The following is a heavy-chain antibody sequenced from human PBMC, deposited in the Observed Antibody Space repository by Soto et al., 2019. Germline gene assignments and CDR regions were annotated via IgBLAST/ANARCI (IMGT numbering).Heavy chain of an antibody. J-gene: IGHJ3*02. CDR3: ARARVVPAAIGRCDAFDI. CDR2: ISYDGSNQ. CDR1: GFTFSSYA. Sequence: GGSLRLSCAASGFTFSSYAMHWVRQAPGKGLEWVAVISYDGSNQYYADSVKGRFTISRDNSKNTLYLQMNSLRAEDTAVYYCARARVVPAAIGRCDAFDIWGQGTMVTVSS. V-gene: IGHV3-30-3*01. D-gene: IGHD2-2*01.